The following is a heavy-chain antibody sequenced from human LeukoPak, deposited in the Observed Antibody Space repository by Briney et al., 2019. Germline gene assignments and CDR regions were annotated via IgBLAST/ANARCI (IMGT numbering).Heavy chain of an antibody. CDR3: AKDLRDSSGWTFDY. J-gene: IGHJ4*02. V-gene: IGHV3-30*02. CDR2: IRYDGSNK. D-gene: IGHD6-19*01. CDR1: GFTFSSYG. Sequence: GGSLRPSCAASGFTFSSYGMHWVRQAPGKGLEWVAFIRYDGSNKYYADSVKGRFTISRDNSENTLYLQMNSLRAEDTAVYYCAKDLRDSSGWTFDYWGQGTLVTVSS.